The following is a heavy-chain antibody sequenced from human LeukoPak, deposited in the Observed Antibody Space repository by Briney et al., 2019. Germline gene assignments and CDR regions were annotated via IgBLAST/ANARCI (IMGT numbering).Heavy chain of an antibody. J-gene: IGHJ6*03. V-gene: IGHV3-30*18. CDR3: AKSWGYTRPYYNYMDV. CDR1: GFTFSSYG. D-gene: IGHD3-16*02. Sequence: PGRSLRLSCAASGFTFSSYGMHWVRQAPGKGLEWVAVISYDGSNKYYADSVKGRFTISRDNSKNTLSLQMNGLRPEDTAVYYCAKSWGYTRPYYNYMDVWGKGTTVTVSS. CDR2: ISYDGSNK.